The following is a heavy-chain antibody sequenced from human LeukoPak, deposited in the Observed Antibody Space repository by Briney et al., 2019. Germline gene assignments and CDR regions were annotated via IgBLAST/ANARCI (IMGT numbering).Heavy chain of an antibody. Sequence: GGSLRLSCAASGFTFSSYEMNWVRQAPGKGLEWVSYISSSGSTIYQADSVKGRFTISRDNAKNSLYLQMNSLRAEDTAVYYCVRDRDYSMDYWGQGTLVTVSS. CDR2: ISSSGSTI. CDR1: GFTFSSYE. J-gene: IGHJ4*02. D-gene: IGHD4-11*01. V-gene: IGHV3-48*03. CDR3: VRDRDYSMDY.